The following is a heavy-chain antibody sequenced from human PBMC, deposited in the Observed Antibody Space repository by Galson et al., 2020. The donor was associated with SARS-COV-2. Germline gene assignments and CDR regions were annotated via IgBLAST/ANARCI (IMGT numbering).Heavy chain of an antibody. V-gene: IGHV3-23*01. D-gene: IGHD6-19*01. CDR3: AKGGPIAVAGKGYFDY. CDR2: ISGSGGTT. CDR1: GFTFSDYA. Sequence: GGSLRLSCAASGFTFSDYAMSWVRQPPGKGLEWVSGISGSGGTTYYADSVKGRFTISRDNSNNTLYLQMNSLRVEDTAAYYCAKGGPIAVAGKGYFDYWGQGTLVTVSS. J-gene: IGHJ4*02.